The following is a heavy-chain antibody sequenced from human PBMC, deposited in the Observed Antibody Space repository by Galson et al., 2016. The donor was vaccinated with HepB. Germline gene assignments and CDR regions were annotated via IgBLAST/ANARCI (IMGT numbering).Heavy chain of an antibody. CDR3: AKNSGSSCSFPN. V-gene: IGHV3-7*05. CDR2: IKPDGSEK. Sequence: SLRLSCAASGFTFNYGWMSWVRQAPGKGLEWVANIKPDGSEKHYVDSVKGRFTISRDNAKNSVFLQMNSLRADDTAVYYCAKNSGSSCSFPNWGQGTLVTVSS. D-gene: IGHD1-26*01. J-gene: IGHJ4*02. CDR1: GFTFNYGW.